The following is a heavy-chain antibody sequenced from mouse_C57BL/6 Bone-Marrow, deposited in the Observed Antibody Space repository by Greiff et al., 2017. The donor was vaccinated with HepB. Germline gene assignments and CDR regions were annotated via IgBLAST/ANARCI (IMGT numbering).Heavy chain of an antibody. V-gene: IGHV1-39*01. D-gene: IGHD2-1*01. CDR2: INPNYGTT. Sequence: EVKLVESGPELVKPGASVKISCKASGYSFTDYNMNWVKQSNGKSLEWIGVINPNYGTTSYNQKFKGKATLTVDQSSSTAYMQLNSLTSEDSAVYYCARTLYGNPSWFAYWGQGTLVTVSA. CDR1: GYSFTDYN. CDR3: ARTLYGNPSWFAY. J-gene: IGHJ3*01.